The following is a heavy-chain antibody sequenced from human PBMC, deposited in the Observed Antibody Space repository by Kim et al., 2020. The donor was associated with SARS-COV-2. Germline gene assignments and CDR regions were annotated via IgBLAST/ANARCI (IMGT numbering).Heavy chain of an antibody. D-gene: IGHD3-10*01. J-gene: IGHJ4*02. V-gene: IGHV4-39*01. CDR3: ARSLYFNMVRGSPQTFDY. CDR1: GDSISTKSYF. Sequence: SETLSLTCTVSGDSISTKSYFWGWIRQPPGKGLEWIVNIYSGGSAHYNPSLKSRVTTSVDTSKNQFSLKLNSVTDADTAVYYCARSLYFNMVRGSPQTFDYWGQGTLVTVSS. CDR2: IYSGGSA.